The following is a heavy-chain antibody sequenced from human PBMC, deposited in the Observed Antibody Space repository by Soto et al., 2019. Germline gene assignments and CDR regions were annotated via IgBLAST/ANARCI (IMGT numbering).Heavy chain of an antibody. Sequence: GGSRRLSCAASGFTFSSYAMSWVRKAQGKGLGWVSAISGGGGRTYYADSVKARFTISRDNSKNSLYLQMNSLRAEDTAVYYCAKDLNGMDVWGQGTTVTVSS. V-gene: IGHV3-23*01. CDR3: AKDLNGMDV. CDR2: ISGGGGRT. J-gene: IGHJ6*02. CDR1: GFTFSSYA.